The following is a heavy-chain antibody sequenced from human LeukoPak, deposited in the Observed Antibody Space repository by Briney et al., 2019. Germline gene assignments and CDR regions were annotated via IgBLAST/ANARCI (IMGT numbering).Heavy chain of an antibody. Sequence: SETLSLTCAVSGGSISRNSFSWNWIRQPPGKGLEWIGDIYHSGRTYYNPSLESRVTISIDRSKNQFSLKLRSVTAADTAVYYCARDQNYGDYGSYYFDHWGQGILVTVS. D-gene: IGHD4-17*01. J-gene: IGHJ4*02. CDR2: IYHSGRT. CDR3: ARDQNYGDYGSYYFDH. CDR1: GGSISRNSFS. V-gene: IGHV4-30-2*01.